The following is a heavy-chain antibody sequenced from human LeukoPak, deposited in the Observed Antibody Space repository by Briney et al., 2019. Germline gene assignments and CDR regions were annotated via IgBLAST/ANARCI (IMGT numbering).Heavy chain of an antibody. J-gene: IGHJ3*02. CDR1: GFTFSSCA. CDR2: ISGSGGST. Sequence: GGSLRLSCAASGFTFSSCAMSWVRQAPGKGLEWVSAISGSGGSTYYADSVKGRFTISRDNSKNTLYLQMNSLRAEDTAVYYCAKDLVYDSSGYYTPGAFDIWGQGTMVTVSS. D-gene: IGHD3-22*01. V-gene: IGHV3-23*01. CDR3: AKDLVYDSSGYYTPGAFDI.